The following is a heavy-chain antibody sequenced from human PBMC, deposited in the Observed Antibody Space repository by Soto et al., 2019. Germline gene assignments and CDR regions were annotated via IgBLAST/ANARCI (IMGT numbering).Heavy chain of an antibody. D-gene: IGHD2-2*01. J-gene: IGHJ6*02. Sequence: QVQLVQSGAEVKKPGSSVKVSCKASGGTFSSYAISWVRQAPGHGLEWMGGIIPIFGTANYAQKFQGRVTSTADEPTSTAYMELSSLRSEDTAVYYCARHVPAAGYYYGMDVWGQGTTVTVSS. CDR3: ARHVPAAGYYYGMDV. CDR2: IIPIFGTA. V-gene: IGHV1-69*12. CDR1: GGTFSSYA.